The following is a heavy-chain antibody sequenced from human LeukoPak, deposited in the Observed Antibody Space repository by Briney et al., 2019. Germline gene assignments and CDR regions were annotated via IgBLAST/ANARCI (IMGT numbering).Heavy chain of an antibody. CDR1: GGSVSSGSYY. D-gene: IGHD3-3*01. CDR2: IYYSGST. V-gene: IGHV4-61*01. CDR3: ARATPYDFWSGYYRNAFDI. J-gene: IGHJ3*02. Sequence: PSETLSLTCTVSGGSVSSGSYYWSWIRQPPGKGLGWIGYIYYSGSTNYNPSLKSRVTISVDTSKNQFSLKLSSVTAADTAVYYCARATPYDFWSGYYRNAFDIWGQGTMVTVSS.